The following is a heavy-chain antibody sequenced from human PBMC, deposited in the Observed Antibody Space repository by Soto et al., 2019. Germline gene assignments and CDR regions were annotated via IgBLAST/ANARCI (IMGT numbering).Heavy chain of an antibody. CDR2: ISGYNGNT. J-gene: IGHJ4*02. CDR3: ARDWSSWYLFDY. D-gene: IGHD6-13*01. CDR1: VYSFTSYG. Sequence: AAVTVSCMASVYSFTSYGIIWVQPAPGQGLEWMGWISGYNGNTNYAQKFQGRVTMTTDTFTSTAYMELWSLRSDVTAVYYCARDWSSWYLFDYWGQGIVVPVS. V-gene: IGHV1-18*04.